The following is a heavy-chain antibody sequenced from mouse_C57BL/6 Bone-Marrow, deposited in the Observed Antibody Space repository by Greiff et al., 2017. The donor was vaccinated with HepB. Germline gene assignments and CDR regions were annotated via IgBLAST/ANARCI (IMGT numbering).Heavy chain of an antibody. Sequence: QVQLQQSGAELVRPGASVTLSCKASGYTFTDYEMHWVKQTPVHGLEWIGAIDPETGGTAYNQKFKGKAILTADKSSSTAYMELRSLTSEDSAVYYCTSPFTWYFDVWGTGTTVTVSS. CDR1: GYTFTDYE. CDR3: TSPFTWYFDV. J-gene: IGHJ1*03. V-gene: IGHV1-15*01. CDR2: IDPETGGT.